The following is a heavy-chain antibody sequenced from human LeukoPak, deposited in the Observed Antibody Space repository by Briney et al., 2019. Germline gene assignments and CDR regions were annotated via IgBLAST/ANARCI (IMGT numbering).Heavy chain of an antibody. CDR2: IIPIFGTA. CDR1: GGTFSSYA. V-gene: IGHV1-69*13. CDR3: ARAPYHDYGDYRFFDY. J-gene: IGHJ4*02. D-gene: IGHD4-17*01. Sequence: GASVKVSCKASGGTFSSYAISWVRQAPGQGLEWMGGIIPIFGTANYAQKFQGRVTITADESTSTAYMELSSLRSEDTAVYYCARAPYHDYGDYRFFDYWGQGTLVTVSS.